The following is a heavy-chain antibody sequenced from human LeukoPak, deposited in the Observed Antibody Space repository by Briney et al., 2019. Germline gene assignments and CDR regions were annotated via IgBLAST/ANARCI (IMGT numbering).Heavy chain of an antibody. CDR3: ARDGFITMVRGVHYFDY. Sequence: SETLSLTCTVSGGSISSSSYYWGWIRQPPGKGLEWIGSIYYSGSTYYNPSLKSRITISVDTSKNQFSLKLSSVTAADTAVYYCARDGFITMVRGVHYFDYWGQGTLVTVSS. D-gene: IGHD3-10*01. CDR2: IYYSGST. V-gene: IGHV4-39*07. CDR1: GGSISSSSYY. J-gene: IGHJ4*02.